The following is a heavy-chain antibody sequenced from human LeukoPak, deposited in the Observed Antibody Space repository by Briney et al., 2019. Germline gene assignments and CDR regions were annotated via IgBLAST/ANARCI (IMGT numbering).Heavy chain of an antibody. CDR3: AKAGKTAWFDP. CDR2: ISYDGSKK. Sequence: QSGGSLRLSCAASGFTFSSYGMHWVRQAPGKGLEWVAVISYDGSKKYYADSVRGRVTISRDNSKKVVYLQMNSLRVEDTASYYCAKAGKTAWFDPWGQGTLVTVSS. V-gene: IGHV3-30*18. J-gene: IGHJ5*02. CDR1: GFTFSSYG. D-gene: IGHD1-1*01.